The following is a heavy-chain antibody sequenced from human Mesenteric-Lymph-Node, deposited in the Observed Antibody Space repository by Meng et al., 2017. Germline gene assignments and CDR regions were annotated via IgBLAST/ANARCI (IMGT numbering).Heavy chain of an antibody. V-gene: IGHV4-30-4*01. CDR3: ARNYYFDY. CDR1: GGSSNSGDYY. J-gene: IGHJ4*02. Sequence: QGRLQLSDPGLVKPSPTLSLTCTGPGGSSNSGDYYWSWIRQPPGKGLEWIGYIYYTGSTYYNPSLKSRVTISMDTSKNQFSLRLSSVTAADTAVYYCARNYYFDYWGQGTLVTVSS. CDR2: IYYTGST.